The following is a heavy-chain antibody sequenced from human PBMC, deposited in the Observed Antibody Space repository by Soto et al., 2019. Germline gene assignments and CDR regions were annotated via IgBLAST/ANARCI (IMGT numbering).Heavy chain of an antibody. CDR2: VNPSGGST. D-gene: IGHD3-22*01. Sequence: RASVKVSCKASGHTFTSYYMHWVRQAPGQGLEWMGIVNPSGGSTNYAQKFQGRVTMTRDTSTSTVYMELSSLRSEDMAVYYCAREYGNYDNSGSYAYWGQGTLVTVSS. J-gene: IGHJ4*02. V-gene: IGHV1-46*01. CDR1: GHTFTSYY. CDR3: AREYGNYDNSGSYAY.